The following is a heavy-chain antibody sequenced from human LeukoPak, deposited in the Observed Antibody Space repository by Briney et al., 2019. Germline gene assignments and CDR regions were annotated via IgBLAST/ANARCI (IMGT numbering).Heavy chain of an antibody. J-gene: IGHJ4*02. V-gene: IGHV3-7*01. CDR2: IKIDGSEK. Sequence: GGSLRLSCAASGFTFSSYWMSWVRQAPGKGLEWVANIKIDGSEKYYVDSVKGRFTISRDNAKNSLYLQMNSLRAEDTAVYYCARERYSSSLSAVVPDYWGQGTLVTVSS. CDR3: ARERYSSSLSAVVPDY. D-gene: IGHD6-13*01. CDR1: GFTFSSYW.